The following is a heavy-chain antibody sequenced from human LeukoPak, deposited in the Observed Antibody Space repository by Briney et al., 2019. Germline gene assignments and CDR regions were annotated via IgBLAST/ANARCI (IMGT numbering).Heavy chain of an antibody. V-gene: IGHV3-74*01. J-gene: IGHJ4*02. CDR2: INTDGTST. D-gene: IGHD3-22*01. CDR3: ARAADSSGYLDY. CDR1: GFTFSSYW. Sequence: GGSLRLSCAASGFTFSSYWMHWVRQVPGKGLVWVSRINTDGTSTNYADSVKGRFTISRDNAKNTLYLQIYSLTADDTAAYYCARAADSSGYLDYWGQGTLVTVSS.